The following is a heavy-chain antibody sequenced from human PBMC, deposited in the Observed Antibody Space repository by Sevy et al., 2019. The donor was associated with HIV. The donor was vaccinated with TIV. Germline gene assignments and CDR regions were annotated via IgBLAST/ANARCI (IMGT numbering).Heavy chain of an antibody. D-gene: IGHD2-21*02. CDR2: ISPSSNTI. V-gene: IGHV3-48*01. CDR1: GFTFSRYS. CDR3: ARVGGNCGGDCYPDY. J-gene: IGHJ4*02. Sequence: GGSLRLSCAASGFTFSRYSMNWVRQAPGKGLEWISYISPSSNTIRYADSVKGRLTLSRANAENSLYLQMNSLRAEDTAVYYCARVGGNCGGDCYPDYWGQGTLVTVSS.